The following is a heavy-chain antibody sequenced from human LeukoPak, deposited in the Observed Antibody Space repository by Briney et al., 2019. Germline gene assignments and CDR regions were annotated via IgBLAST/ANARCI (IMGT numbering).Heavy chain of an antibody. CDR2: INPSGGST. Sequence: ASVKVSCKASGYTFTSYYMHWVRQAPGQGLEWMGIINPSGGSTSYAQKFQGRVTMTRDMSTSTVYMELSSLRSEDTAVYYCARPITMVRGVIRRGLGYWGQGTLATVSS. CDR3: ARPITMVRGVIRRGLGY. D-gene: IGHD3-10*01. V-gene: IGHV1-46*01. J-gene: IGHJ4*02. CDR1: GYTFTSYY.